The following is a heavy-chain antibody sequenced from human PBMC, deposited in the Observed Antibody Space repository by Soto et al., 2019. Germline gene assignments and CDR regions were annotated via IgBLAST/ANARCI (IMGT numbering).Heavy chain of an antibody. CDR2: INSAGSST. D-gene: IGHD7-27*01. J-gene: IGHJ4*02. CDR3: ARATGVHLDY. CDR1: GFSLSSYW. V-gene: IGHV3-74*01. Sequence: EVQLVESGGGLVQPGGSQRLSCAASGFSLSSYWMHWVRQAPGKGLVWVSRINSAGSSTDYADSVKGRFTIFRDNAKNTLYLQMNSLRAEDTAVYYCARATGVHLDYWGQGTLVTVSS.